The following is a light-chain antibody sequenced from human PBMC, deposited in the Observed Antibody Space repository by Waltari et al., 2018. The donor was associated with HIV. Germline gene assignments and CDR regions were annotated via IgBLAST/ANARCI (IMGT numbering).Light chain of an antibody. CDR1: QGVSNF. V-gene: IGKV1-27*01. CDR3: QKYDTGPGT. Sequence: DVRVTQSPSSLSASVGDRVTITCRASQGVSNFLARYPQKPGKVPKLLINEASVLQSEVPSRFSGSGSGTEFNRTIGSLQAEDVGSYYCQKYDTGPGTFGPGTK. J-gene: IGKJ3*01. CDR2: EAS.